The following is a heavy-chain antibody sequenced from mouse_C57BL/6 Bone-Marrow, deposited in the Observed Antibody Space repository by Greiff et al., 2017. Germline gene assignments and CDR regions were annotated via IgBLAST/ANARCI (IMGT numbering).Heavy chain of an antibody. V-gene: IGHV1-50*01. CDR3: ARLRYYGSSGDY. CDR2: IDPSDSYT. Sequence: QVQLQQPGAELVKPGASVKLSCKASGYTFTSYWMQWVKQRPGQGLEWIGEIDPSDSYTNYNQKFKGKATLTVDTSSSTAYMQLSSLTSEASAVYYCARLRYYGSSGDYWGQGTTLTVSS. CDR1: GYTFTSYW. D-gene: IGHD1-1*01. J-gene: IGHJ2*01.